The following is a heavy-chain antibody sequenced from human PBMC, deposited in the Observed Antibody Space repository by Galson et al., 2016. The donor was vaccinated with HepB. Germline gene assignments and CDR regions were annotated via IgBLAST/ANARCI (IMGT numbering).Heavy chain of an antibody. CDR2: VYGHGVSP. D-gene: IGHD1-26*01. CDR1: GFDFSSFA. Sequence: SLRLSCAGSGFDFSSFAMSWVRRPPGKGLEWVSGVYGHGVSPLYADSVRGRFIISRDNAKNTLFLQMNSLRAEDTAEYYCAKMSGHPTESYYMDVWGKGTTVTVSS. J-gene: IGHJ6*03. V-gene: IGHV3-23*01. CDR3: AKMSGHPTESYYMDV.